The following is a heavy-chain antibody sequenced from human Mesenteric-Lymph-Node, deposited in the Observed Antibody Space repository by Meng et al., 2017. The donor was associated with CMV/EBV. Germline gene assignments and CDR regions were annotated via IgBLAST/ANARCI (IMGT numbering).Heavy chain of an antibody. J-gene: IGHJ4*02. V-gene: IGHV1-18*01. CDR2: ISPYNGNT. CDR1: GYTFTTYG. D-gene: IGHD1-26*01. CDR3: AGGPWGATTGRPFDY. Sequence: ASVKVSCKASGYTFTTYGITWVRQAPGQGLEWMGWISPYNGNTNYAQKFQGRLTMTTDTSTSTAYMELRGLTSDDTAVYYCAGGPWGATTGRPFDYWGQGTLVTVSS.